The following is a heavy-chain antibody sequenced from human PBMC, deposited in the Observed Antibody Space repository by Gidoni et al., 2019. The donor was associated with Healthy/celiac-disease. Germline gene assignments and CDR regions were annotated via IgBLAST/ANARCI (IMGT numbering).Heavy chain of an antibody. CDR1: GFTIDDCA. J-gene: IGHJ6*02. D-gene: IGHD6-19*01. V-gene: IGHV3-9*01. CDR2: ISWNSCSI. Sequence: EVLLVESGGGLVQPGRSPRLPWAAPGFTIDDCAMHWVRQAPGKGLEWVSGISWNSCSIGYADSVKGRFTISRDNAKNSLYLQMNSLRAEDTALYYCAKDRVRVAGPYYYYGMDVWGQGTTVTVSS. CDR3: AKDRVRVAGPYYYYGMDV.